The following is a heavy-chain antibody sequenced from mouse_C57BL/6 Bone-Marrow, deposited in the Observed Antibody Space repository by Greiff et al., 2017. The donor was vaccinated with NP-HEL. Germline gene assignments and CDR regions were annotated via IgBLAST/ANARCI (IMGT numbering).Heavy chain of an antibody. J-gene: IGHJ4*01. V-gene: IGHV3-6*01. CDR3: ARDYGSSFLAMDY. CDR2: ISYDGSN. CDR1: GYSITSGYY. Sequence: EVQRVESGPGLVKPSQSLSLTCSVTGYSITSGYYWNWIRQFPGNKLEWMGYISYDGSNNYNPSLKNRISITRDTSKNQFFLKLNSVTTEDTATYYCARDYGSSFLAMDYWGQGTSVTVSS. D-gene: IGHD1-1*01.